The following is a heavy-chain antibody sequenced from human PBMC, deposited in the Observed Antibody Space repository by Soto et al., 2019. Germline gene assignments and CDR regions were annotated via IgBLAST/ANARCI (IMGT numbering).Heavy chain of an antibody. J-gene: IGHJ5*02. CDR2: INPGNGNT. CDR1: GYIFANYA. CDR3: ARLVKNFSGSGDTWCDP. Sequence: ASVKVSCKASGYIFANYAMQWVRQAPGQGLEWMGYINPGNGNTKYSQKFQGRLTISRDTSANTVYMDLSSLTSKDTAIYYCARLVKNFSGSGDTWCDPWGQGTQVTV. V-gene: IGHV1-3*01. D-gene: IGHD3-10*01.